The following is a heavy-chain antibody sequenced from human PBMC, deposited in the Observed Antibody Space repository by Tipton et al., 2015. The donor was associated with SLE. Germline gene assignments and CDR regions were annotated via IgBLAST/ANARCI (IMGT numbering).Heavy chain of an antibody. CDR1: GFTFSSYA. CDR2: INYSGGGT. Sequence: SLRLSCAASGFTFSSYAMSWVRQAPGKGLEWVSSINYSGGGTYYADAVKGRFTIARDNSMSTLFLQVISLRAEDTAIYYCAKDSGSFDDWGQGTLVTVSS. J-gene: IGHJ4*02. D-gene: IGHD1-26*01. V-gene: IGHV3-23*01. CDR3: AKDSGSFDD.